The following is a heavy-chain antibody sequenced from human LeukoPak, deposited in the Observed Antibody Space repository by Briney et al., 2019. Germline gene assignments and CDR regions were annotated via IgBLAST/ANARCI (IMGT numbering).Heavy chain of an antibody. V-gene: IGHV1-2*02. J-gene: IGHJ5*02. D-gene: IGHD6-13*01. Sequence: ASVKVSCKASGYTFSGYYMHWVRQAPGQGLEWMGWINPDTGGTNCAQRFQGRVTMTRDTSISTTYLELSRLRSDDTAVYYCARGLLPGIAAAPYEFDPWGQGTLVTVSS. CDR1: GYTFSGYY. CDR2: INPDTGGT. CDR3: ARGLLPGIAAAPYEFDP.